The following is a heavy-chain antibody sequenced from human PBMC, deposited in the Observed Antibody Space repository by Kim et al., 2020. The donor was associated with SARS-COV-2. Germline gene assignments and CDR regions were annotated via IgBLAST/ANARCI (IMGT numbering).Heavy chain of an antibody. CDR3: TRSRTGAHDY. V-gene: IGHV6-1*01. Sequence: YNDYAVSVKSRLTTSPDTSKNQFSRQLNSVTPEDTAVYYCTRSRTGAHDYWGQGTLVTVSS. CDR2: YN. J-gene: IGHJ4*02. D-gene: IGHD1-1*01.